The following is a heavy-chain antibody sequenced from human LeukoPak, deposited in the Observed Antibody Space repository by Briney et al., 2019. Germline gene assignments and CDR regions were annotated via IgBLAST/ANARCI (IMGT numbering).Heavy chain of an antibody. D-gene: IGHD3-22*01. Sequence: ASVKVSCKASGYTFTSYYMHWVRQAPGQGLEWMGIINPSGGSTSYAQKLQGRVTMTRDTSTSTVYMELSSLRSEDTAVYYCARGYYDSSGYYARNLAWFDPWGQGTLVTVSS. V-gene: IGHV1-46*01. CDR1: GYTFTSYY. CDR2: INPSGGST. CDR3: ARGYYDSSGYYARNLAWFDP. J-gene: IGHJ5*02.